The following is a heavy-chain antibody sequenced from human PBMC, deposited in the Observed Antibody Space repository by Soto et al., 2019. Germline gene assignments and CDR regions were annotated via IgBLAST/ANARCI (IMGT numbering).Heavy chain of an antibody. CDR2: IFSSGST. CDR1: GGSINTFY. CDR3: AREGSYSAYNFAHGIQLWSFDF. J-gene: IGHJ4*02. D-gene: IGHD5-18*01. Sequence: SETLSLTCTVSGGSINTFYWSWVRQPAGKXLEWIGRIFSSGSTSFNPSLESRVAMSVDTSKNHFSLNLSSVTAADMAVYYCAREGSYSAYNFAHGIQLWSFDFWGQGALVTGS. V-gene: IGHV4-4*07.